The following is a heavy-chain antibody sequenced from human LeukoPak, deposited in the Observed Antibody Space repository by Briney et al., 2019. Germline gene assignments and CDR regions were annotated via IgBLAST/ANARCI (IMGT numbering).Heavy chain of an antibody. CDR2: ISSSGSTI. CDR1: GFTFSSYE. V-gene: IGHV3-48*03. CDR3: ARMTMVVTLFDY. J-gene: IGHJ4*02. Sequence: PGGSLRLSCAAPGFTFSSYEMNWVRQAPGKGLEWVSYISSSGSTIYYADSVKGRFTISRDNAKNSLYLQMNSLRAEDTAVYYCARMTMVVTLFDYWGQGTLVTVSS. D-gene: IGHD4-23*01.